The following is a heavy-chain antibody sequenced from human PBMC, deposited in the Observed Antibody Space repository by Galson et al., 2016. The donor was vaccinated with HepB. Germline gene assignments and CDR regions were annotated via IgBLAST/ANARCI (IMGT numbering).Heavy chain of an antibody. CDR3: AREGRAGWEVYNWLDS. Sequence: SVKVSCKASGGIFSTYAINWVRQAPGQGLEWMGGIIPRFSTPNYAQKFKDRLTITAGESTTTVSMELSSLRFEDTAMYYCAREGRAGWEVYNWLDSWGQGTLVTVSS. CDR2: IIPRFSTP. J-gene: IGHJ5*01. CDR1: GGIFSTYA. D-gene: IGHD1-26*01. V-gene: IGHV1-69*13.